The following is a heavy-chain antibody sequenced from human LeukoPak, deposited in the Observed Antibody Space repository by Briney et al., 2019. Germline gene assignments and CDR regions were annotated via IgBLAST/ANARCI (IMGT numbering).Heavy chain of an antibody. CDR1: GFTFSSYW. CDR2: INSDGSST. Sequence: GGSLRLPCAASGFTFSSYWMHWVRQAPGKGLVWVSRINSDGSSTSYADSVKGRFTISRDNAKNTLYLQMNSLRAEDTAVYYCARSRIAAAGGFDPWGQGTLVTVSS. D-gene: IGHD6-13*01. CDR3: ARSRIAAAGGFDP. J-gene: IGHJ5*02. V-gene: IGHV3-74*01.